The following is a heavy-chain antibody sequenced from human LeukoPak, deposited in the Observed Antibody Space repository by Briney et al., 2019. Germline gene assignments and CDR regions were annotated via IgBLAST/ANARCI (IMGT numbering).Heavy chain of an antibody. V-gene: IGHV3-53*01. D-gene: IGHD2-21*01. CDR2: IYNTGGT. CDR3: ATEGDTDDAFDT. J-gene: IGHJ3*02. CDR1: GFTVSRNY. Sequence: GGSLRLSCEASGFTVSRNYMNWLRQAPGKGLEWVSLIYNTGGTYYADSVKGRFTISRDKSKNTLFLQMNSLRVDDTAVYYCATEGDTDDAFDTWGQGTMVTVSS.